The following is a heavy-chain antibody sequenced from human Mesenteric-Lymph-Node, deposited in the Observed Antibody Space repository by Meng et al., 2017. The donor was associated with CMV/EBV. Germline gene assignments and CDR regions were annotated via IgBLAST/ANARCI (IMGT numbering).Heavy chain of an antibody. Sequence: ASVKVSCKASGYTFTSYDINWVRQATGQGLEWMGWMNPNSGNTGYAQKFQGRVTMTRNNSISTAYMELSSLRSEDTAMYYCARGTGGPYYYGMDVWGQGTTVTVSS. CDR1: GYTFTSYD. D-gene: IGHD1-14*01. J-gene: IGHJ6*02. V-gene: IGHV1-8*01. CDR3: ARGTGGPYYYGMDV. CDR2: MNPNSGNT.